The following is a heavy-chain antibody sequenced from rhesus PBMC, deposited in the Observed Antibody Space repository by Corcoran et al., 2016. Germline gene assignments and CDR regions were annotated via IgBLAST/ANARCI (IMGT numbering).Heavy chain of an antibody. CDR1: GDSISSNY. D-gene: IGHD3-3*01. CDR2: ISVSSGQP. V-gene: IGHV4-165*01. Sequence: QLQLQESGPGLVKPSETLSVTCAVSGDSISSNYWGWIRQPPGKGLEWIGYISVSSGQPDTHPSPKSRVTISTDTSKNQFSLKLSSVTAADTAVYYCAREDYNIWTGYYMRYFDYWGQGVLVTVSS. CDR3: AREDYNIWTGYYMRYFDY. J-gene: IGHJ4*01.